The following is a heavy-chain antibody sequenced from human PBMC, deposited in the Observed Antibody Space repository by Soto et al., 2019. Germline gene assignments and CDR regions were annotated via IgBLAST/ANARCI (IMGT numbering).Heavy chain of an antibody. J-gene: IGHJ2*01. D-gene: IGHD3-3*01. CDR3: AREIRSGYYKYWYFEF. V-gene: IGHV1-2*04. CDR2: INPNSGGT. Sequence: ASVKVSCKASGYTFTDYYMHWVRQAPGQGLEWMGWINPNSGGTNYAQKFQDWVTMTRDTSISTAYMELSRLTSDDTALYYCAREIRSGYYKYWYFEFWGRGTLVTVSS. CDR1: GYTFTDYY.